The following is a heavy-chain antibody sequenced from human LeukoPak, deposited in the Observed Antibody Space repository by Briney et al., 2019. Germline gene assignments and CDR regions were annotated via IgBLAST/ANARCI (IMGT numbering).Heavy chain of an antibody. V-gene: IGHV4-59*08. J-gene: IGHJ6*02. CDR1: GGSISSYY. CDR2: IYYSGST. Sequence: SETLSLTCTVSGGSISSYYWSWIRQPPGKGLEWIGYIYYSGSTNYNPSLKSRVTISVDTSKNQFSLKLSSVTAADTAVYYCARSVSGYYYDSSGYYDYYYGMDVWGQGTTVTVSS. CDR3: ARSVSGYYYDSSGYYDYYYGMDV. D-gene: IGHD3-22*01.